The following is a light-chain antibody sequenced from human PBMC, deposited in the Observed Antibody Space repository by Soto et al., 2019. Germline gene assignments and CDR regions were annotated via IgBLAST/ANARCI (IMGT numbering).Light chain of an antibody. CDR1: QSVSSN. CDR3: QQYNNWPHT. Sequence: EILMTQSPATLSVSPGETATLSCRASQSVSSNLAWYQQKPGQAPRLLVYGASTTATGTPAKFSGSGSGTEFTLTISSLQSEDFAVYYCQQYNNWPHTFGQGTKVEIK. CDR2: GAS. J-gene: IGKJ1*01. V-gene: IGKV3-15*01.